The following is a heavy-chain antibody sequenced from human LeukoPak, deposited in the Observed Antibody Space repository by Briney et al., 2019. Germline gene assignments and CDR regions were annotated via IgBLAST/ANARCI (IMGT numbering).Heavy chain of an antibody. V-gene: IGHV4-34*01. J-gene: IGHJ4*02. CDR1: GFTFTTYS. CDR3: ARASSIVGATDY. D-gene: IGHD1-26*01. Sequence: GSLRLSCEASGFTFTTYSMTWIRQPPGKGLEWIGEINDSGSTNYNPSLESRVTISVDTSNNQFSLKLTSVIAADTAVYYCARASSIVGATDYWGQGTLVTVSS. CDR2: INDSGST.